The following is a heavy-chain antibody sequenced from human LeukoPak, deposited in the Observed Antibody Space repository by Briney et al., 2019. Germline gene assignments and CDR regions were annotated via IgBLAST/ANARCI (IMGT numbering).Heavy chain of an antibody. CDR1: GFTVSSNY. CDR2: IYSGGST. V-gene: IGHV3-53*01. Sequence: GGSLRLSCAASGFTVSSNYMSWVRQAPGKGLEWVSVIYSGGSTYYADSVKGRFTISRDNSKNTLYLQMNSLRAEDTAVYYCARRGSVPAAMPYDYWGQGTLVTVSS. D-gene: IGHD2-2*01. J-gene: IGHJ4*02. CDR3: ARRGSVPAAMPYDY.